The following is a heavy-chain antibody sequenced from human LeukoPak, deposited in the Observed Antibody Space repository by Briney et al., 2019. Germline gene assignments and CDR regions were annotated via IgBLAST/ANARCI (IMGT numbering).Heavy chain of an antibody. V-gene: IGHV3-7*01. J-gene: IGHJ6*03. CDR1: GFTFSSYW. D-gene: IGHD6-13*01. CDR3: ARRAAGTVYYYYYMDV. Sequence: GGSLRLSCAASGFTFSSYWMSWVRQAPGKGLEWVANIKRDGSEKYYVDSVKGRFTISRDNAKNSLYLQMNSLRAEDTAVYYCARRAAGTVYYYYYMDVWGKGTTVTVSS. CDR2: IKRDGSEK.